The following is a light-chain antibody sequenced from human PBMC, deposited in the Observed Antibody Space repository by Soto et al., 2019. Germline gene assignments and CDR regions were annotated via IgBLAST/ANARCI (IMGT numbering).Light chain of an antibody. CDR3: SSYTSSSVGV. Sequence: QSALTQPASVSGSPGQSITISCTGTSSDVGGYNYVSWYQQHPGKAPKLMIYDVSNRPSGVSNRFSGSKSGNTASLTLSGLQAEDEADYYCSSYTSSSVGVFGTGTKVTVL. J-gene: IGLJ1*01. CDR2: DVS. V-gene: IGLV2-14*01. CDR1: SSDVGGYNY.